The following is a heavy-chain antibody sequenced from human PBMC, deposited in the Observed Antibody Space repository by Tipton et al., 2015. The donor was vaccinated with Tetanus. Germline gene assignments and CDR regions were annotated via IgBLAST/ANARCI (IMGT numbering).Heavy chain of an antibody. CDR3: ARSVDNWFDP. CDR2: IYYNGNT. D-gene: IGHD2-21*01. Sequence: TLSLTCTVSRGSINSGTFYWDWIRQPPGKGLEWIGNIYYNGNTLENPSLKGRVTLSLDKSKNQFSLNLTSVTAADTAVYYCARSVDNWFDPWGQGIVVTVSS. J-gene: IGHJ5*02. CDR1: RGSINSGTFY. V-gene: IGHV4-39*01.